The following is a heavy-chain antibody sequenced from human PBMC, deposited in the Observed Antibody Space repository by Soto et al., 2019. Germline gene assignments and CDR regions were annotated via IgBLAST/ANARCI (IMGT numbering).Heavy chain of an antibody. CDR3: ARGGGTAYYDGMDV. V-gene: IGHV1-2*04. J-gene: IGHJ6*02. D-gene: IGHD1-1*01. CDR1: GYTFTGYY. Sequence: ASVKVSCKASGYTFTGYYMHWVRQAPGQGLEWMGWINPNSGGTNYAQKFQGWVTMTRDTSISTAYMELSRLRSDDTAVYYCARGGGTAYYDGMDVWGQGTTVTVSS. CDR2: INPNSGGT.